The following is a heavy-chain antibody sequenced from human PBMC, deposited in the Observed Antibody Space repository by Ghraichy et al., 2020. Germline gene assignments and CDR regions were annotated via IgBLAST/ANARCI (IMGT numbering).Heavy chain of an antibody. CDR1: GFTVSSNY. D-gene: IGHD6-13*01. V-gene: IGHV3-66*01. J-gene: IGHJ4*02. CDR2: IYSGGST. CDR3: ARDSGSSWYFFDY. Sequence: GGSLRLSCAASGFTVSSNYMSWVRQAPGKGLEWVSVIYSGGSTYYADSVKGRFTISRDNSKNTLYLQMNSLRAEDTAVYYCARDSGSSWYFFDYWGQGTLVTVSS.